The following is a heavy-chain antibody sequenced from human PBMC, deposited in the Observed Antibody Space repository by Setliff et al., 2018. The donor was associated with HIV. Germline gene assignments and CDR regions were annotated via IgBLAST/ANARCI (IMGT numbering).Heavy chain of an antibody. CDR2: IYYRGST. CDR3: ARGRYRSRWYASDHYYIDV. J-gene: IGHJ6*03. Sequence: PSETLSLTCTVSGGSISNSSYYWGWIRQPPGKGLQWIGSIYYRGSTYYNPSLKSRVTISVDTSKNQFSLKLRSVTAADTALYYCARGRYRSRWYASDHYYIDVWGKGTTVTVSS. CDR1: GGSISNSSYY. V-gene: IGHV4-39*01. D-gene: IGHD6-13*01.